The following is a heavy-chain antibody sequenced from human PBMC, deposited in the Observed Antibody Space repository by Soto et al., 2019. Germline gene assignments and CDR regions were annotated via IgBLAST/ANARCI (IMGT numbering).Heavy chain of an antibody. CDR2: INGRDGNA. D-gene: IGHD2-2*01. V-gene: IGHV1-3*01. CDR1: GYSFNNYA. J-gene: IGHJ5*02. CDR3: ARGGYCIGTRCPGRFDP. Sequence: ASVKVSCKASGYSFNNYAMHWVRQAPGQRLEWMGWINGRDGNAEYSQDFQGRVTISIDTSASTAYMELSSLRSEDTAVYYCARGGYCIGTRCPGRFDPWGQGTLVTV.